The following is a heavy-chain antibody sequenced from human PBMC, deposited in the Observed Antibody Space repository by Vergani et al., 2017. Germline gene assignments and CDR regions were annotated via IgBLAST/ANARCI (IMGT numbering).Heavy chain of an antibody. D-gene: IGHD3-16*02. CDR1: GFNFNLYS. Sequence: EVQFVESGGGLVQPGGSLRLSCVFSGFNFNLYSMNWVRQAPGKGLEWISYISSGSDLTYYANSVKGRFTISRDNAQKSVYLQMNSLGDEDTAIYYCAKKGGSLGGQGTLVTVSS. J-gene: IGHJ4*02. CDR3: AKKGGSL. CDR2: ISSGSDLT. V-gene: IGHV3-48*02.